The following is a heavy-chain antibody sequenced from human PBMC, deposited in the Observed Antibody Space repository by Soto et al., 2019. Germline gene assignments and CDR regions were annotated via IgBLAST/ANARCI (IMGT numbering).Heavy chain of an antibody. CDR3: AKGGGYFDWLSPPYYFDY. Sequence: GGSLRLSCAASGFTFSSYAMSWVRQAPGKGLEWVSAISGSGGSTYYADSVKGRFTISRDNSKNTLYLQMNSLRAEDTAVYYCAKGGGYFDWLSPPYYFDYWGQGTLVTVSS. V-gene: IGHV3-23*01. CDR1: GFTFSSYA. CDR2: ISGSGGST. D-gene: IGHD3-9*01. J-gene: IGHJ4*02.